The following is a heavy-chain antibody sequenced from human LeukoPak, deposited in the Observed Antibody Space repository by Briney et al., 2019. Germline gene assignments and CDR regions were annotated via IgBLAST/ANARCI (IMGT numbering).Heavy chain of an antibody. V-gene: IGHV3-23*01. J-gene: IGHJ6*02. CDR2: ISGSGGST. Sequence: GGSLRLFCAASGFTFSSYAMSWVRQAPGKGLEWVSAISGSGGSTYYADSVKGRFTISRDNSKNTLYLQMNSLRAEDTAVYYCAKALYNIAAAGTYYYYGMDVWGQGTTVTVSS. CDR3: AKALYNIAAAGTYYYYGMDV. CDR1: GFTFSSYA. D-gene: IGHD6-13*01.